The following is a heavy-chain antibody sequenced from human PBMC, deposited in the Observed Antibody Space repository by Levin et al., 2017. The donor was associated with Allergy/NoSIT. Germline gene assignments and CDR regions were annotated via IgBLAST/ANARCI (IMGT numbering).Heavy chain of an antibody. D-gene: IGHD2/OR15-2a*01. Sequence: PGGSLRLSCAGSGFPINTYGMSWVRQAPGKALEWVSSIGGSHPGTYYADSVKGRFTMSRDTSKSTVYLHMNSLRGEDTAVYYCAAPIEAGGGWYFFDTWVQGMEVTVSS. CDR2: IGGSHPGT. CDR3: AAPIEAGGGWYFFDT. CDR1: GFPINTYG. J-gene: IGHJ4*02. V-gene: IGHV3-23*01.